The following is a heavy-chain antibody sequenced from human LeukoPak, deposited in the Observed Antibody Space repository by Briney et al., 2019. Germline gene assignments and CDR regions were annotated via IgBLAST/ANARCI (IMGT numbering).Heavy chain of an antibody. CDR2: IIPIFGTP. J-gene: IGHJ4*02. Sequence: SVKVSCKASGGTLSSYAITWVRQAPGQGLEWMGGIIPIFGTPNYAQKFQGRVTITTAESTTTVYMELSSLRSEDTAVYYCATMKIGAAQGSGWYYDYWGQGTLVTVSS. D-gene: IGHD3-10*01. CDR1: GGTLSSYA. CDR3: ATMKIGAAQGSGWYYDY. V-gene: IGHV1-69*05.